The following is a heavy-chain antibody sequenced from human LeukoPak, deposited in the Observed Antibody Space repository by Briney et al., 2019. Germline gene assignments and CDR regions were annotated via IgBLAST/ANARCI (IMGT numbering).Heavy chain of an antibody. CDR1: GFTVTSNY. Sequence: PGGSLRLSCEASGFTVTSNYMTWVRQAPGKGLEWVSVISGGGGSTYYADSVKGRFTISRDNSKNTLYLQMNSLRAEDTAVYYCAKDTLGYCSGGICYNYWGQGTLVTVSS. CDR3: AKDTLGYCSGGICYNY. J-gene: IGHJ4*02. D-gene: IGHD2-15*01. CDR2: ISGGGGST. V-gene: IGHV3-23*01.